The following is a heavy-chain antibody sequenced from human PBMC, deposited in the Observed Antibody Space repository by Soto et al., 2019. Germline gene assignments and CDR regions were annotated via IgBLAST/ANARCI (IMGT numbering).Heavy chain of an antibody. D-gene: IGHD3-10*01. J-gene: IGHJ4*01. CDR2: IYSSGST. V-gene: IGHV4-30-4*01. CDR3: ARTRREYGSAWHDF. CDR1: GDSVSSGDFY. Sequence: QVQLQESGPGLVKPSQTLSLTCTVSGDSVSSGDFYWSWIRQPPGKGLEWMGYIYSSGSTYYHPSPTTRITISLDTPKNQVSLNLESLTAADTALYYCARTRREYGSAWHDFWGRGTLVTVSS.